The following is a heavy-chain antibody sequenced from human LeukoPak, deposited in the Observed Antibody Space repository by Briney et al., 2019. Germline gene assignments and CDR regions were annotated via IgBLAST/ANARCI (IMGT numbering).Heavy chain of an antibody. CDR2: IKEDGSEE. CDR1: GFTFSTSW. J-gene: IGHJ4*02. V-gene: IGHV3-7*04. D-gene: IGHD5-12*01. Sequence: PGGSLRLSCAASGFTFSTSWMNWVRQAPGKGLEWVANIKEDGSEEYYVDSVKGRFTISRDNARKSLYLQMNSLRVEDTAVYYCAGGYRGYEFGYGGQGTLVTVS. CDR3: AGGYRGYEFGY.